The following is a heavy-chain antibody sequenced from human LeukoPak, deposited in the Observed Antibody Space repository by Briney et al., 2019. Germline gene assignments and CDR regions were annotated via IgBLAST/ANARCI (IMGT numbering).Heavy chain of an antibody. J-gene: IGHJ5*02. D-gene: IGHD3-3*01. V-gene: IGHV4-59*01. CDR2: IYYSGST. Sequence: SETLSLTCTVSGGSISSYYWSWIRQPPGKGLEWIGYIYYSGSTNYNPSLKSRVTISVDTSKNQFSLKLSSVTAADTAVYYCARDRGFWSGFHLNRFDPWGQGTLVTVSS. CDR3: ARDRGFWSGFHLNRFDP. CDR1: GGSISSYY.